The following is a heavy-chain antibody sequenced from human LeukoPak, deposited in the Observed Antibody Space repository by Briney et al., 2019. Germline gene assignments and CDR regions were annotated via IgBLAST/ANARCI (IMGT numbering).Heavy chain of an antibody. CDR2: ISSSSSTI. CDR3: ARDRSYGDYPTPLDY. V-gene: IGHV3-48*01. Sequence: GGSLRLSCAASGFTFSSYSMNWVRQAPGKGLEWVSYISSSSSTIYYADSVKGRFTISRDNAKNSLYLQMNSLRAEDTAVYYCARDRSYGDYPTPLDYWGQGTLVTVSS. J-gene: IGHJ4*02. CDR1: GFTFSSYS. D-gene: IGHD4-17*01.